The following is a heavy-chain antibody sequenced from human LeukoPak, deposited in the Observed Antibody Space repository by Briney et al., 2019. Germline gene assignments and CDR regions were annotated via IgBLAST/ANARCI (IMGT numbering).Heavy chain of an antibody. Sequence: SETLSLTCTVSGGSISSSSYYWGWIRQPPGKGLEWIGSIYYSGSTYYNPSLKSRVTISVDTSKNQFSLKLSSVTAADTAVYYCARGLIVDSFDYWGQGTLVTVSS. D-gene: IGHD1-26*01. CDR1: GGSISSSSYY. J-gene: IGHJ4*02. CDR3: ARGLIVDSFDY. CDR2: IYYSGST. V-gene: IGHV4-39*01.